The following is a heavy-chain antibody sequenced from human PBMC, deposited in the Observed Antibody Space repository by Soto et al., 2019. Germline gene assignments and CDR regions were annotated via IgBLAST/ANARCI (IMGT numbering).Heavy chain of an antibody. Sequence: QVQLVESGGGVVQPGRSLRLSCAASGFTFSSYAMHWVRQAPGKGLEWVAVISYDGSNKYYADSVKGRFTISRDNSKNALYLQMNSLRAEDTAVYYYARTYPTFDYWGQGTLVTVSS. V-gene: IGHV3-30-3*01. J-gene: IGHJ4*02. CDR3: ARTYPTFDY. CDR2: ISYDGSNK. CDR1: GFTFSSYA.